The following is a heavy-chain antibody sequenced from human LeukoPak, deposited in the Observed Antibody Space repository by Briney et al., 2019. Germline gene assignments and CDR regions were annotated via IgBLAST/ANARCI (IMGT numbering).Heavy chain of an antibody. J-gene: IGHJ3*02. V-gene: IGHV4-34*01. Sequence: SETLSLTCAVYGGSFSGYYWSWIRQPPGKGLEWIGEINHSGSTNYNPSLKSRVTISVDTSKNQFSLKLSSVTAADTAVYYCARHPRYGSNAVDAFDIWGQGTMVTVSS. D-gene: IGHD4-17*01. CDR3: ARHPRYGSNAVDAFDI. CDR1: GGSFSGYY. CDR2: INHSGST.